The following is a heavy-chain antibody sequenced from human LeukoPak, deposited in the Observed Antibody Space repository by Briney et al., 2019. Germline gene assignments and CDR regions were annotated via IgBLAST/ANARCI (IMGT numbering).Heavy chain of an antibody. CDR1: GFTVSSNY. V-gene: IGHV3-53*01. Sequence: GGSLRLSCAASGFTVSSNYMSWVRQAPGKGLEWVSVIYSGGSTYYADSVKGRFTISRDNSKNTLYLQMNSLRAEDTAVYYCARTSPWCSSTSCFQAFDIWGQGTMDTVSS. J-gene: IGHJ3*02. D-gene: IGHD2-2*01. CDR2: IYSGGST. CDR3: ARTSPWCSSTSCFQAFDI.